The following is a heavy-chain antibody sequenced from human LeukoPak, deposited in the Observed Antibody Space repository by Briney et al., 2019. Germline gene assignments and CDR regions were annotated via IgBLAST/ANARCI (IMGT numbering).Heavy chain of an antibody. CDR1: GGSFSGYY. V-gene: IGHV4-34*01. Sequence: SETLSLTCAANGGSFSGYYWSWIRQPPGKGLEWIGEIYHSGSTKYNPSLKSRLTISVDTSKNQFSLNLSSMAAADTAVYYCARGLGANHYCYMDVWGKGTTVTVSS. CDR2: IYHSGST. CDR3: ARGLGANHYCYMDV. D-gene: IGHD3-10*01. J-gene: IGHJ6*03.